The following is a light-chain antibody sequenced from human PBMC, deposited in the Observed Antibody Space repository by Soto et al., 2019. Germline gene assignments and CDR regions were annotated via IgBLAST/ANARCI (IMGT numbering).Light chain of an antibody. CDR2: GAS. J-gene: IGKJ1*01. CDR1: QGVDIN. Sequence: VLTQSPATLSVSPGERATLSCRASQGVDINLAWYQKKAGQAPRLLIYGASTRATAIPARFSGSGSGTEFTLTISSLQSEDFATYYCQQYNYFPATFGQGTKVDIK. V-gene: IGKV3-15*01. CDR3: QQYNYFPAT.